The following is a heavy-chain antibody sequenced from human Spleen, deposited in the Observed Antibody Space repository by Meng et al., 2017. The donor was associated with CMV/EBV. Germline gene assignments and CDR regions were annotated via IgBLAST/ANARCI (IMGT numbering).Heavy chain of an antibody. D-gene: IGHD1-26*01. J-gene: IGHJ4*02. CDR1: GFTFEDYT. V-gene: IGHV3-43*01. Sequence: GESLKISCAASGFTFEDYTMYWVRQAPGKGLEWVSLIDGNGGTTYYADSVKGRFTISRDNSKNTLYLQMNSLRVEDTALYFCAKDGGSYHPWYYFDYWGQGTLVTVS. CDR2: IDGNGGTT. CDR3: AKDGGSYHPWYYFDY.